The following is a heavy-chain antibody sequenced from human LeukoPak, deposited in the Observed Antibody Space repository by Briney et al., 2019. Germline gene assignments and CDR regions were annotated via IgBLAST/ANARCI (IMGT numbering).Heavy chain of an antibody. Sequence: PGGSLRLSCAASGFTFSSYSMNWVRQAPGKGLEWVSSISSSSSYIYYADSVKGRFTISRDNAKNSLYLQMNSLRAEDTAVYYCASAKGRDGYNRGYFDLWGRGTLVTVSS. V-gene: IGHV3-21*01. D-gene: IGHD5-24*01. CDR2: ISSSSSYI. CDR3: ASAKGRDGYNRGYFDL. J-gene: IGHJ2*01. CDR1: GFTFSSYS.